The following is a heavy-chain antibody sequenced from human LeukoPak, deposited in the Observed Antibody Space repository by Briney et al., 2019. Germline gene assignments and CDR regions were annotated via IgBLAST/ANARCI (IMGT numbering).Heavy chain of an antibody. Sequence: PSETLSLTCTVSGGSISSYYWSWIRQPPGKGLEWIGYIYTSGSTNYNPSLKSRVTISVDTSKNQFSLKLSSVTAADTAVYYCARHRYYDFWSGYYPTEYNWFDPWGQGTLVTVSS. CDR1: GGSISSYY. J-gene: IGHJ5*02. D-gene: IGHD3-3*01. CDR3: ARHRYYDFWSGYYPTEYNWFDP. V-gene: IGHV4-4*09. CDR2: IYTSGST.